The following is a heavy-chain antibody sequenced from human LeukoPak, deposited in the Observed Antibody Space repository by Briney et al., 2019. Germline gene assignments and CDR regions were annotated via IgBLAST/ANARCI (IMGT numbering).Heavy chain of an antibody. CDR3: ARDSQAYYDFWSGDSDY. J-gene: IGHJ4*02. CDR1: GYTFTSYG. V-gene: IGHV1-18*01. Sequence: ASVKVSCKASGYTFTSYGISWVRQAPGQGLEWMGWISAYNGNTNYAQKLQGRVTMTTDTSTSTAYMELRSLRSDDTAVYYCARDSQAYYDFWSGDSDYWGQGTLVTVSS. D-gene: IGHD3-3*01. CDR2: ISAYNGNT.